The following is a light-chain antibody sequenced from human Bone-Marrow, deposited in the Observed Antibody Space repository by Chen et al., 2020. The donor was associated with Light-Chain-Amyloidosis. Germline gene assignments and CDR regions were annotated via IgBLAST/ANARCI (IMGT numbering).Light chain of an antibody. Sequence: QFSLTPPASVSGSPGPLITISCPGTSSAVGSDNHVSWYQQHPDKTPKLMIYEVTNRPSWVPDRFSGSKSDNSASLTISGLQTEDEADYFCSSYTITSTLVFGSGTRVTVL. V-gene: IGLV2-14*01. CDR3: SSYTITSTLV. CDR2: EVT. J-gene: IGLJ1*01. CDR1: SSAVGSDNH.